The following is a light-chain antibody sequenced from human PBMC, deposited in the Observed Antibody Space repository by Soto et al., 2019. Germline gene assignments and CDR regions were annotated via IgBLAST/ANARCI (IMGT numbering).Light chain of an antibody. J-gene: IGKJ4*01. V-gene: IGKV3-15*01. Sequence: EIVLTQSPGPKSLSPGETATLSCRASQRVSSNLAWYHQKPGQAPRLLIYGASTRATGVPARFSGSGSGTEFTLTIRGLQSEDFAVYYCQQYNNWPPLAFGGGTKVDI. CDR3: QQYNNWPPLA. CDR2: GAS. CDR1: QRVSSN.